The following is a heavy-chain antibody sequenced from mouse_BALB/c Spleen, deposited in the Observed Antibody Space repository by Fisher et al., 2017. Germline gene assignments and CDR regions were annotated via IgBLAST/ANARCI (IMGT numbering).Heavy chain of an antibody. J-gene: IGHJ4*01. Sequence: KFKGKATFTADTSSNTAYMQLSSLTSEDSAVYYCARGDGYLDYWGQGTSVTVSS. D-gene: IGHD2-3*01. CDR3: ARGDGYLDY. V-gene: IGHV1-9*01.